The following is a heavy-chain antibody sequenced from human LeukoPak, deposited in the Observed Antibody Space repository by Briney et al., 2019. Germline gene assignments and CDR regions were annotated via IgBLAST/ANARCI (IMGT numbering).Heavy chain of an antibody. CDR1: GGSISNYY. Sequence: PSETLSLTCTVSGGSISNYYWNWIRQPPGKGLEWIGYIYYSGSTNYNPSLKSRVTISVDTSKNQFSLKLSSMTAADTPVYYCARSDCSTTSCVAYYGMDVWGQGTTVTVSS. V-gene: IGHV4-59*08. CDR2: IYYSGST. J-gene: IGHJ6*02. CDR3: ARSDCSTTSCVAYYGMDV. D-gene: IGHD2-2*01.